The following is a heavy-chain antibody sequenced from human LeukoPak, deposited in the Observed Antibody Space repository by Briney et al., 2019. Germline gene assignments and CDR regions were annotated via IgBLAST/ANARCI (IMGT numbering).Heavy chain of an antibody. V-gene: IGHV3-33*01. CDR2: IWYDGSNK. D-gene: IGHD1-26*01. J-gene: IGHJ6*02. Sequence: GRSLRLSCAASGFTFSSYGMHWVRQAPGKGLEWVAVIWYDGSNKYYADSVKGRFTISRDNSKNTLYLQMNSLRAEDTAVYYCARDRVGAGYYCYGMDVWGQGTTVTVSS. CDR1: GFTFSSYG. CDR3: ARDRVGAGYYCYGMDV.